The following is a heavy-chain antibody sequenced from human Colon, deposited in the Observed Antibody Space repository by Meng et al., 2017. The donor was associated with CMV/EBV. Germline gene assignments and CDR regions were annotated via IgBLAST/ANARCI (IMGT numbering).Heavy chain of an antibody. D-gene: IGHD2-15*01. CDR3: AKEGSGGPYYQH. CDR2: VRSDGGDGDNK. J-gene: IGHJ4*02. CDR1: GFTVSSNY. Sequence: GESLKISCAASGFTVSSNYMSWVRQAPGKGLEWVTMVRSDGGDGDNKYYTDSVKGRFTISRDKSNNMLYLYMESLRSEDTAVYYCAKEGSGGPYYQHWGQGTLVTVSS. V-gene: IGHV3-30*02.